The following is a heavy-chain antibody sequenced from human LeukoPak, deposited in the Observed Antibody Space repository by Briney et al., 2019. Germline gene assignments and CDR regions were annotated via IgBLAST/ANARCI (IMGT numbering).Heavy chain of an antibody. D-gene: IGHD4-23*01. Sequence: PSETLSLTCAVYGGSFSGYYWSWIRQPPGKGLEWIGEINHSGSTNYNPSLKSRVTISVDTSKNQFSLKLSSVTAADTAVYYCARVVATVVTDYYYYMDVWGKGTTVTVSS. V-gene: IGHV4-34*01. J-gene: IGHJ6*03. CDR3: ARVVATVVTDYYYYMDV. CDR1: GGSFSGYY. CDR2: INHSGST.